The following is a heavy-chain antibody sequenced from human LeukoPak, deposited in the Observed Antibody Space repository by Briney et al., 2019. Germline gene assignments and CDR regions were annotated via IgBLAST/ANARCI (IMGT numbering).Heavy chain of an antibody. CDR3: ARGLDGSGSWPNYYYYYGMDV. Sequence: ASVRLSCTASGYTFTSYGISWVRQAPGQGLEWMGWISAYEGNTNYAQNLQGRVTMTTDTSTSTAYMELRSLRSDDTAVYYCARGLDGSGSWPNYYYYYGMDVWGKGTTVTVSS. D-gene: IGHD3-10*01. V-gene: IGHV1-18*04. CDR2: ISAYEGNT. CDR1: GYTFTSYG. J-gene: IGHJ6*04.